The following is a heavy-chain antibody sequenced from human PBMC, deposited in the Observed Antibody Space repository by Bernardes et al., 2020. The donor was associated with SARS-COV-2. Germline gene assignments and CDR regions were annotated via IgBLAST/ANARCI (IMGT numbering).Heavy chain of an antibody. D-gene: IGHD3-9*01. CDR3: ARDRTGFPSLYYFDY. CDR1: GFTFSSYW. V-gene: IGHV3-7*01. J-gene: IGHJ4*02. CDR2: IKQDGSEK. Sequence: GGSLRLSCAASGFTFSSYWMSWVRQAPGKGLEWVANIKQDGSEKYYVDSVKGRFTISRDNAKNSLYLQMNSLRAEDTAVYYCARDRTGFPSLYYFDYWGQGTLVTVSS.